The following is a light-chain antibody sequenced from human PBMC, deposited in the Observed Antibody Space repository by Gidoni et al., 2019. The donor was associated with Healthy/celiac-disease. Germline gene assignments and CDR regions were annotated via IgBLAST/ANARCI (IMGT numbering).Light chain of an antibody. J-gene: IGLJ3*02. CDR2: KDS. CDR1: ALPKQY. CDR3: QSADSSGTYNV. Sequence: SYELTQPPSVSVSPGQTARITCSGDALPKQYAYWYQQKPGQAPVLVIYKDSARPSGIPERFSGSSSGTTVTLTISGVQAEDEADYYCQSADSSGTYNVFGGGTKLTVL. V-gene: IGLV3-25*02.